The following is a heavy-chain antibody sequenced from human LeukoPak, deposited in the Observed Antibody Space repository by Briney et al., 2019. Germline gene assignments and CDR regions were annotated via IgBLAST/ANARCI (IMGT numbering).Heavy chain of an antibody. CDR3: ARGSRIILGVVKTPDY. D-gene: IGHD3-3*01. CDR1: GFTFSSYS. V-gene: IGHV3-21*01. CDR2: ISSSSSYI. Sequence: PGGSLRLSCAASGFTFSSYSMNWVRQAPGKGLEWVSSISSSSSYIYYADSVNGRFTISRDNANNSLYLQMNSLRVEDTAVYYCARGSRIILGVVKTPDYWGQGTLVTVSS. J-gene: IGHJ4*02.